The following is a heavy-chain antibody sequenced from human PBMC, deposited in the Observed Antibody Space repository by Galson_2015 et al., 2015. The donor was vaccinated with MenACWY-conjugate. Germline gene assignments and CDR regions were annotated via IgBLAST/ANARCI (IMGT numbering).Heavy chain of an antibody. D-gene: IGHD1-26*01. J-gene: IGHJ6*02. Sequence: QSGAEVKKPGESLTISCKGSGYSFPNYWIGWVRQMPGKGLEWMGLISPYDSNIRYSPPFQGQVTISADKSISTAYLQWSSLKASDTAMYYCTRHPPGGRGMDVWGQGTTVTVSS. CDR3: TRHPPGGRGMDV. V-gene: IGHV5-51*01. CDR2: ISPYDSNI. CDR1: GYSFPNYW.